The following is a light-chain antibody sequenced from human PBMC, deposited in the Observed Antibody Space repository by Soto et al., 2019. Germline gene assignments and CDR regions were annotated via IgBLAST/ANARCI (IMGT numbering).Light chain of an antibody. J-gene: IGLJ1*01. CDR1: SSDVGGYNY. Sequence: QSALTQPPSASGSPGQSVTISCTGTSSDVGGYNYVSWYQQHPGKAPKLMIYEVSKRPSGVPDRFSGSKSGNTASLTVSGLQAEDEADYYCSSYEGSNTFVFRTGTKLTVL. V-gene: IGLV2-8*01. CDR3: SSYEGSNTFV. CDR2: EVS.